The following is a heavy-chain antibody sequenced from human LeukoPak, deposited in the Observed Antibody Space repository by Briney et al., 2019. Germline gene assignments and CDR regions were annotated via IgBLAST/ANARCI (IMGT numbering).Heavy chain of an antibody. Sequence: GGSLRLSCAASGLTFRSYAMTWVRQAPGKGLEWVSGIWGGGDSTYYADSVKGRFTISRDNSKNTLFLQMNSLRAEDTAVHYCAKAPLPHCSSGVCYNDYWGQGTLVTVSS. J-gene: IGHJ4*02. CDR1: GLTFRSYA. V-gene: IGHV3-23*01. D-gene: IGHD2-8*01. CDR3: AKAPLPHCSSGVCYNDY. CDR2: IWGGGDST.